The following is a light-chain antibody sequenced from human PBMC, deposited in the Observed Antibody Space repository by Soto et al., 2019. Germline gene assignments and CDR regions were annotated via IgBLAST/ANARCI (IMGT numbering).Light chain of an antibody. CDR3: QQYYSTPYT. J-gene: IGKJ2*01. V-gene: IGKV4-1*01. CDR1: QSVLYNSNNKNY. Sequence: DIVMTQSPDSLAVSLGERATINCKSSQSVLYNSNNKNYLTWNQQKPGQPPKLLISWASTRESGVPDRFSGSGSGTDFTLTISSLRAEDVAVYYCQQYYSTPYTFGQGTKLEIK. CDR2: WAS.